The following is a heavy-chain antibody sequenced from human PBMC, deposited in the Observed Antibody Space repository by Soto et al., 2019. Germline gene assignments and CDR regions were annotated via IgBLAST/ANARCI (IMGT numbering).Heavy chain of an antibody. CDR1: GFTFSSFA. J-gene: IGHJ4*02. D-gene: IGHD5-18*01. Sequence: GGSLKLSCAASGFTFSSFALSWVRQAPGKGLEWVSAISGSGDGTDYADSVKGRFTISRDNSKNTLYLQMNSLRAEDTAVYYCAGPGYSSQDYWGQGALVTVSS. CDR3: AGPGYSSQDY. V-gene: IGHV3-23*01. CDR2: ISGSGDGT.